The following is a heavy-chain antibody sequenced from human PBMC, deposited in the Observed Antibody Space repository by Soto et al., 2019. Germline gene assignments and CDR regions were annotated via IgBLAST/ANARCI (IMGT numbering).Heavy chain of an antibody. CDR3: ARGRITMVRGVIITFYWFDP. Sequence: ASMKVSCKASGYTFTSYGISWVRQAPGQGLEWMGWISAYNGNTNYAQKLQARVTMTTDTSTSTAYMELRSLRSDDTAVYYCARGRITMVRGVIITFYWFDPWGQGTLGTVSS. CDR1: GYTFTSYG. CDR2: ISAYNGNT. V-gene: IGHV1-18*01. D-gene: IGHD3-10*01. J-gene: IGHJ5*02.